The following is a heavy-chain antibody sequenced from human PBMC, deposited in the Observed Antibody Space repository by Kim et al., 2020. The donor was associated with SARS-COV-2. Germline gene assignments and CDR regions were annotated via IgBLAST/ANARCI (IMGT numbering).Heavy chain of an antibody. CDR1: GFTFSTYA. CDR3: AKDITSVRYFWEGFDY. J-gene: IGHJ4*01. CDR2: TRDGDDST. D-gene: IGHD3-10*01. V-gene: IGHV3-23*01. Sequence: GGSLRLSCAASGFTFSTYAMSWVRHVPGKGLAWVSSTRDGDDSTSYADSVKGRFTISRDNSRNTLYLQMDGLRAADTAIYYCAKDITSVRYFWEGFDY.